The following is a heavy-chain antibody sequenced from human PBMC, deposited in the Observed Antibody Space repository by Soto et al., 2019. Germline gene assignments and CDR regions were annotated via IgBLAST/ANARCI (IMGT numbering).Heavy chain of an antibody. D-gene: IGHD4-17*01. CDR1: GYTFTSYG. Sequence: GGLVKVSCKASGYTFTSYGISWVRQAPGQGLEWMGWISAYNGNTNYAQKLQGRVTMTTDTSTSTAYMELRSLRSDDTAVYYCARDPIYGGNSGAFDIWGQGTMVTVSS. J-gene: IGHJ3*02. V-gene: IGHV1-18*01. CDR3: ARDPIYGGNSGAFDI. CDR2: ISAYNGNT.